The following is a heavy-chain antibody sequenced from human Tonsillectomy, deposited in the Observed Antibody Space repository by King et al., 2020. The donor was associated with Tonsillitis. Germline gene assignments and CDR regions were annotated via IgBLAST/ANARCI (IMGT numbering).Heavy chain of an antibody. Sequence: VQLVESGAEVKKPGSSVKVSCKASGGTFSTYAISWVRQAPGQGLEWMGGIIPIFGTANYAQKFQGRVTITADESTSTAYMGLSSLRSEDTAVYYCARSIYGSGRGENYYYYGMDVWGQGTTVTVSS. D-gene: IGHD3-10*01. CDR3: ARSIYGSGRGENYYYYGMDV. J-gene: IGHJ6*02. V-gene: IGHV1-69*01. CDR2: IIPIFGTA. CDR1: GGTFSTYA.